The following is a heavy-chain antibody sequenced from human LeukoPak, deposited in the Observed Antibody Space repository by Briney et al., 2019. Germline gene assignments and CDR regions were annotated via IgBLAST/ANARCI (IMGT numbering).Heavy chain of an antibody. CDR1: GFTFDDYA. V-gene: IGHV3-9*01. Sequence: GGSLRLSCAASGFTFDDYAMHWVRQAPGKGLEWVSGISWNSGSIGYADSVKGRFTISRDNAKNSLYLQMNSLRAEDTALYYCAKVSARSYYYYGMDVWAKGPRSPSP. CDR3: AKVSARSYYYYGMDV. CDR2: ISWNSGSI. D-gene: IGHD1-14*01. J-gene: IGHJ6*02.